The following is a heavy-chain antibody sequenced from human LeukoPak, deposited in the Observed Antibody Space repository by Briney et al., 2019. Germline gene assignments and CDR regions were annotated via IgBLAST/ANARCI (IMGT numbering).Heavy chain of an antibody. Sequence: PSETLSLTCAVYGGSFSGYYWSWIRQPPGKGLEWIGEINHSGSTNYNPSLKSRVTISVDTSKNQFSLKLSSVTAADTAVYYCARDLDYWGQGTLVTVSS. CDR1: GGSFSGYY. J-gene: IGHJ4*02. V-gene: IGHV4-34*01. CDR2: INHSGST. CDR3: ARDLDY.